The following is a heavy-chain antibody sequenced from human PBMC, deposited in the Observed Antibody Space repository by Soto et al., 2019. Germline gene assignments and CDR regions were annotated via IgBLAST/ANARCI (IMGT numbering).Heavy chain of an antibody. CDR1: GYTFTDYY. V-gene: IGHV1-2*04. CDR2: INPNSGGT. J-gene: IGHJ4*02. Sequence: QVQLVQSGAEVKKPGASVKVSCKASGYTFTDYYMHWVRQAPGQGLEWMGWINPNSGGTNYAQKFQDWVTMTRDTSINTAYMDLRRMKSDDTAVYYCARGPPISFSAARGPIWDYWGQGTLVTVSS. D-gene: IGHD6-6*01. CDR3: ARGPPISFSAARGPIWDY.